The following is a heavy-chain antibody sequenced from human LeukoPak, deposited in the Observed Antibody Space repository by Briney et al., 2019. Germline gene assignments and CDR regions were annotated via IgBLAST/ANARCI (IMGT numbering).Heavy chain of an antibody. Sequence: ASVKVSCKASGYTFTGYYMHWVRQAPGQGLEWMGWINPNSGGTNYAQKFQGRVTMTRDTSISTAYIELSRLRSDDTAVYYCARDLYCSGGSCSLIIDYWGQGTLVTVSS. CDR3: ARDLYCSGGSCSLIIDY. CDR1: GYTFTGYY. V-gene: IGHV1-2*02. CDR2: INPNSGGT. J-gene: IGHJ4*02. D-gene: IGHD2-15*01.